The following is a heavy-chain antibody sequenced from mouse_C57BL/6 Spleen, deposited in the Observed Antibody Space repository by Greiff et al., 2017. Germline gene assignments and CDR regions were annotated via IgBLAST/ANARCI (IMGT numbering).Heavy chain of an antibody. CDR2: IAPNSGGT. V-gene: IGHV1-72*01. J-gene: IGHJ4*01. Sequence: VQLQQPGAELVKPGASVKLSCKASGYTFTSYWMHWVKQRPGRGLEWIGRIAPNSGGTKYNEKFKSKATLTVDKPSSTAYMQLSSLTSEDSAVYYCARSVRSSSYYYAMDYWGQGTSVTVSS. D-gene: IGHD1-1*01. CDR3: ARSVRSSSYYYAMDY. CDR1: GYTFTSYW.